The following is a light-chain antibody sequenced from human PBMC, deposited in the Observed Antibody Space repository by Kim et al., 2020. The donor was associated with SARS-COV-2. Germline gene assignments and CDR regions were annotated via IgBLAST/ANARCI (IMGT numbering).Light chain of an antibody. CDR2: KAS. CDR3: QQFKGYRT. J-gene: IGKJ1*01. Sequence: DIQMTQSPSTLSASIGDTVTITCRASESISTWVAWYQQKPGKAPKLLIYKASILESGVPLRFRGGGSGTEFTLTINSLEPDDFATYYCQQFKGYRTFGQGTKVDI. CDR1: ESISTW. V-gene: IGKV1-5*03.